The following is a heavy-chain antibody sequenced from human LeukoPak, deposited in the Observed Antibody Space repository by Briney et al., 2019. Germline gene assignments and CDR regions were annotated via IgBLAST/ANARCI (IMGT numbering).Heavy chain of an antibody. V-gene: IGHV4-4*07. CDR2: ICSSGST. J-gene: IGHJ5*02. D-gene: IGHD2-2*01. CDR1: GVSISSHY. CDR3: ATGGPAVPDLTRWFDP. Sequence: SSETLSLTCTVSGVSISSHYWSWFRQPAGKGLEWLGRICSSGSTNYNPALKSRVTMSVGTSKNPFSLKLSSVNAADTAVYYCATGGPAVPDLTRWFDPWGQGTLVTVSS.